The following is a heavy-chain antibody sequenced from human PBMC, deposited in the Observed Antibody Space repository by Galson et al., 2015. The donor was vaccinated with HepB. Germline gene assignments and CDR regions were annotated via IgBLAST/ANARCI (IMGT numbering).Heavy chain of an antibody. CDR2: INISGST. CDR1: AGSVDINTYY. V-gene: IGHV4-61*02. J-gene: IGHJ4*02. Sequence: TLSLACAVSAGSVDINTYYWHGIRRPAGQGLGWIGRINISGSTNYNPSLKSRVTMSVDTSKTQFSLKLSSVTAADTAVYYCARKAGRGQFDYWGQGTLVTVSS. CDR3: ARKAGRGQFDY.